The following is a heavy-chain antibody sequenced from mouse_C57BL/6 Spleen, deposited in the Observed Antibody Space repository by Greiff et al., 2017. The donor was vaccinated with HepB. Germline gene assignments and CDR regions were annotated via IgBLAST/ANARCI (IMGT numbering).Heavy chain of an antibody. Sequence: QVQLQQPGAELVMPGASVKLSCKASGYTFTSYWMHWVKQRPGQGLEWIGEIDPSDSYTNYNQKFKGKSTLTVDKSSSTAYMQLSSLTSEDSAVYYCARPYGSSTWFAYWGQGTLVTVSA. V-gene: IGHV1-69*01. J-gene: IGHJ3*01. CDR1: GYTFTSYW. CDR2: IDPSDSYT. D-gene: IGHD1-1*01. CDR3: ARPYGSSTWFAY.